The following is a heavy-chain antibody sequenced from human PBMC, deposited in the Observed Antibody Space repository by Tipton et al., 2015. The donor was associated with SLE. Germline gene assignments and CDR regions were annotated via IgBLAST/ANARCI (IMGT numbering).Heavy chain of an antibody. CDR2: VYYSGST. CDR3: ARHGIAADF. Sequence: TLSLTCTVSGGSISSSSYYWGWIRQPPGKGLEWIGSVYYSGSTHYNPSLKSRVTISVDTSKNQFSLKVSSVTAADTAVYYCARHGIAADFWGQGTLVTVSS. V-gene: IGHV4-39*01. J-gene: IGHJ4*02. D-gene: IGHD6-13*01. CDR1: GGSISSSSYY.